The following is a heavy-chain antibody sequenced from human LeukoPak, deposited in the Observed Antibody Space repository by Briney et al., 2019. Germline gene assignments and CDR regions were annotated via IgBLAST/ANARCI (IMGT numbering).Heavy chain of an antibody. CDR2: INHSGST. V-gene: IGHV4-34*01. J-gene: IGHJ4*02. CDR1: GGSFSGYY. D-gene: IGHD2-15*01. Sequence: SETLSLTCAVYGGSFSGYYWSWIHQPPGKGLEWIGEINHSGSTNYNPSLKSRVTISVDTSKNQFSLKLSSVTAADTAVYYCARGQSLGYCSGGSCYHYFDYWGQGTLVTVST. CDR3: ARGQSLGYCSGGSCYHYFDY.